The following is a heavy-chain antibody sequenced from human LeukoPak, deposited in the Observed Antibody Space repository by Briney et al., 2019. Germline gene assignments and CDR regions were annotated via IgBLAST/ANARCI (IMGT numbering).Heavy chain of an antibody. CDR3: ARGVYAFDV. Sequence: GGSLRLSCAASGFTFNIYWMTWVRQAPGKGLEWVAYMKEDGTETHYVDSVKGRFTISRDNTKKSLYLQMNSLRADDTAVYYCARGVYAFDVWGQGTMATVSS. J-gene: IGHJ3*01. CDR1: GFTFNIYW. CDR2: MKEDGTET. V-gene: IGHV3-7*01.